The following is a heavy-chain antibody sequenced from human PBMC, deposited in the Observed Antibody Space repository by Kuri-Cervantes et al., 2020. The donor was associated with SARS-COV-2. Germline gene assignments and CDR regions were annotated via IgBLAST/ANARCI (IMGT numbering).Heavy chain of an antibody. CDR1: GASINSHY. J-gene: IGHJ4*02. CDR2: IPYIGSP. Sequence: GSLRLSCTVSGASINSHYWSWIRQPPGKGLEWIGYIPYIGSPNYNPSLKSRVTISVDMFKKQFSLRLTSVTAADTAVYYCARQECRYYDILSPCLNFDYWGQGTLVPSPQ. V-gene: IGHV4-59*08. CDR3: ARQECRYYDILSPCLNFDY. D-gene: IGHD3-9*01.